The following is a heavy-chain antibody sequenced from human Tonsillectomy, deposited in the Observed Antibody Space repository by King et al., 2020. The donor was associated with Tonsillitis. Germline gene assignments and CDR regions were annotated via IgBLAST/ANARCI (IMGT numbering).Heavy chain of an antibody. V-gene: IGHV3-7*01. Sequence: VQLVESGGGLVQPGGSLRLSCAASGFTFSSYWMNWVRKAQGKGLEWVAIIEQDGSERLYVDSVKGRFTISRDNAKNSLYLQMDSLRAEDTDVYYCAGGRGCLIDYWGQGSLVTVSS. D-gene: IGHD5-24*01. CDR2: IEQDGSER. CDR1: GFTFSSYW. J-gene: IGHJ4*02. CDR3: AGGRGCLIDY.